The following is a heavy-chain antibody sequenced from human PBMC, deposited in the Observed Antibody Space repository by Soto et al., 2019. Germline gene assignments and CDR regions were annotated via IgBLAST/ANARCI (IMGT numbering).Heavy chain of an antibody. V-gene: IGHV3-15*07. CDR3: TTGPRNRPPFYYCYGMDV. Sequence: PGGSLRLSCAASGFTFSNAWMNWVRQAPGKGLEWVGRIKSKTDGGTTDYAAPVKGRFTISRDDSKNTLYLQMNSLKTEDTAVYYCTTGPRNRPPFYYCYGMDVWGQGTTVTVSS. CDR1: GFTFSNAW. D-gene: IGHD4-4*01. J-gene: IGHJ6*02. CDR2: IKSKTDGGTT.